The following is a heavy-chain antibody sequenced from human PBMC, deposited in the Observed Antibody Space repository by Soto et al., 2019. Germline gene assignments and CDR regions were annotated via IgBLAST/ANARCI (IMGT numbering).Heavy chain of an antibody. CDR3: AKDHKLLWFGEPYDYYYGMDV. J-gene: IGHJ6*02. V-gene: IGHV3-30*18. D-gene: IGHD3-10*01. CDR2: ISYDGSNK. CDR1: GFTFSSYG. Sequence: PGGSLRLSCAASGFTFSSYGMHWVRQAPGKGLEWVAVISYDGSNKYYADSVKGRFTISRDNSKNTLYLQMNSLRAEDTAVYYCAKDHKLLWFGEPYDYYYGMDVWGQGTTVTVS.